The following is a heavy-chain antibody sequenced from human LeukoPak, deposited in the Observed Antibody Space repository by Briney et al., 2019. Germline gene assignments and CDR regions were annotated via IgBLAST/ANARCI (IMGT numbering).Heavy chain of an antibody. CDR1: GGSFSGYY. CDR3: ARRYLLRGWLDY. Sequence: SETLSLTCAVYGGSFSGYYWSWIRQPPGKGLEWIGEINHSGSTNYNPSLKSRVTISVDTSKNQFSLKLSSVTAADTAVYHCARRYLLRGWLDYWGQGTLVTVSS. V-gene: IGHV4-34*01. D-gene: IGHD1-26*01. J-gene: IGHJ4*02. CDR2: INHSGST.